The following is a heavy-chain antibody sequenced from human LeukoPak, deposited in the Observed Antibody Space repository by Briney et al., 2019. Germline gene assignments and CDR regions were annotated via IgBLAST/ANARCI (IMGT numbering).Heavy chain of an antibody. D-gene: IGHD3/OR15-3a*01. Sequence: PGGSLRLSCAASGFTLSDYDIHWVRQPIGKGLDWVSGLGSAGDKYHAGSGRGRFTISREDAENSVYLQMNGLRPEDTAIYYCARAKRETSTRPWTSGMDVWGQGTRVTVSS. V-gene: IGHV3-13*01. CDR2: LGSAGDK. CDR1: GFTLSDYD. J-gene: IGHJ6*02. CDR3: ARAKRETSTRPWTSGMDV.